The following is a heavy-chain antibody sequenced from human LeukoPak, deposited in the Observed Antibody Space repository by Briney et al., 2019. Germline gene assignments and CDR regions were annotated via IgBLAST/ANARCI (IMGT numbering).Heavy chain of an antibody. Sequence: SETLSLTCTVSGGSISSYYWSWTRQPPGKGLEWIGYIYYSGSTNYNPSLKSRVTISVDTSKNQFSLKLSSVTAADTAVYYCASNRDGSDDYWGQGTLVTVSS. CDR2: IYYSGST. CDR1: GGSISSYY. J-gene: IGHJ4*02. D-gene: IGHD5-24*01. V-gene: IGHV4-59*01. CDR3: ASNRDGSDDY.